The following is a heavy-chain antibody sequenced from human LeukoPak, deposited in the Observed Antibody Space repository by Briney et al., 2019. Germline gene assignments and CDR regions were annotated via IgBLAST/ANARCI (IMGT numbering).Heavy chain of an antibody. CDR3: ARDIGGY. D-gene: IGHD3-10*01. CDR1: GFTFSSYS. V-gene: IGHV3-21*01. Sequence: GGSLRLSCAAFGFTFSSYSMNWVRQAPGKGLEWVSSISSSSSYIYHADSVKGRFTISRDNAKNSLYLQMNSLRAEDTAVYYCARDIGGYWGQGTLVTVSS. J-gene: IGHJ4*02. CDR2: ISSSSSYI.